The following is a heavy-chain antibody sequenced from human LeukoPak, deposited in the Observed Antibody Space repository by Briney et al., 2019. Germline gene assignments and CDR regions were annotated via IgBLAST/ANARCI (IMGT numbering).Heavy chain of an antibody. V-gene: IGHV1-46*01. CDR1: GYTFTSHG. Sequence: ASVKVSCKASGYTFTSHGISWVRQAPGQGLEWMGIINPSGGSTSYAQKFQGRVTMTRDTSTSTVYMELSSLRSEDTAVYYCARGYDSSGYYYDDLDYWGQGTLVTVSS. D-gene: IGHD3-22*01. J-gene: IGHJ4*02. CDR3: ARGYDSSGYYYDDLDY. CDR2: INPSGGST.